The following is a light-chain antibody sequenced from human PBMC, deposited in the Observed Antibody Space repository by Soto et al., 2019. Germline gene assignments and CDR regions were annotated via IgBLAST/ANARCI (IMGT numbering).Light chain of an antibody. CDR1: QSISSH. J-gene: IGKJ2*01. V-gene: IGKV1-39*01. CDR2: TAS. Sequence: DIQMTQSPSSLSASVGDRVTITCRASQSISSHLSWYQQKPGKVPDLLIYTASSLHSGVPSRFSGSGSGTHLTLTISSLQPEDFATYYCQQGYSLPYTFGQGTKLDIK. CDR3: QQGYSLPYT.